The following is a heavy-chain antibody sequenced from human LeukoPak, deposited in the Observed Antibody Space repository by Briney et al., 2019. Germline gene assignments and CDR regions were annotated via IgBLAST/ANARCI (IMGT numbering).Heavy chain of an antibody. CDR3: AKAEDYGDYYYYGMGV. J-gene: IGHJ6*02. CDR2: VSGSGPST. Sequence: GGSLRLSCAASGFTFSSYAMSWVRQAPGNGLEWISAVSGSGPSTYYADSVKGRFTISRDNSKNTLYLQMNSLRAEDTAIYYCAKAEDYGDYYYYGMGVWGQGTTVTVSS. D-gene: IGHD4-17*01. V-gene: IGHV3-23*01. CDR1: GFTFSSYA.